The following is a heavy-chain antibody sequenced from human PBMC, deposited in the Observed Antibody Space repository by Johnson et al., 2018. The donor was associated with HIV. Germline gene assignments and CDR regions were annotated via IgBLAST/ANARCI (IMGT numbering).Heavy chain of an antibody. D-gene: IGHD5-12*01. J-gene: IGHJ3*02. CDR3: AKDQHGPLVPTVMRDDAFDI. Sequence: QVQLVESGGDLVQPGRSLRLSCAASGFTFSSYAVHWVRQAPGKGLEWVAVIWSDGSNKYYADSVKGRFTISRDNSKNSLYLQMNSLGAGDTAVYYCAKDQHGPLVPTVMRDDAFDIWGQGTMVTVSS. CDR2: IWSDGSNK. V-gene: IGHV3-33*06. CDR1: GFTFSSYA.